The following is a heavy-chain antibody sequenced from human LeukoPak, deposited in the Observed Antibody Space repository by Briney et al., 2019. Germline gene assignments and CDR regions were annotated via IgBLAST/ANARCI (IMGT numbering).Heavy chain of an antibody. CDR3: ARVVAARPDYYYYYYMDV. V-gene: IGHV1-69*04. D-gene: IGHD6-6*01. CDR2: IIPILGIA. Sequence: SVKVSCKASGGTFSSYAISWVRQAPGQGLEWMGRIIPILGIANYAQKFQGRVTITADKSTSTAYMELSSLRSEDTAVYYCARVVAARPDYYYYYYMDVWGKGTTVTVSS. J-gene: IGHJ6*03. CDR1: GGTFSSYA.